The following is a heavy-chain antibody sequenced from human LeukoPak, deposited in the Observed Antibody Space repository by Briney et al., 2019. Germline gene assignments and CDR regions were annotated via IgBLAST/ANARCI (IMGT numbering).Heavy chain of an antibody. Sequence: GGSLRLSCAASGFTFSSYSMNWVRQAPGKGLEWVSSISSSSSYIYYADSVKGRFTISRENAKNSLYLQMNSLRAGDTAVYYCARGRADYYDSSGYYLFDYWGQGTLVTVSS. CDR3: ARGRADYYDSSGYYLFDY. J-gene: IGHJ4*02. D-gene: IGHD3-22*01. CDR2: ISSSSSYI. CDR1: GFTFSSYS. V-gene: IGHV3-21*01.